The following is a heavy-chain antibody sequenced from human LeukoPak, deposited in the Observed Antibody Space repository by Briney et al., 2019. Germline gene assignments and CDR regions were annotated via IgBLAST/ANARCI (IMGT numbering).Heavy chain of an antibody. Sequence: GASVKVFCKASGYTFTGYYMHWVRQAPGQGLEWMGRINPNSGGTNYAQKFQGRVTMTRDTSISTAYMELSRLRSDDTAVYYCARLDAGYYDSSGHYDYWGQGTLVTVSS. J-gene: IGHJ4*02. V-gene: IGHV1-2*06. D-gene: IGHD3-22*01. CDR3: ARLDAGYYDSSGHYDY. CDR1: GYTFTGYY. CDR2: INPNSGGT.